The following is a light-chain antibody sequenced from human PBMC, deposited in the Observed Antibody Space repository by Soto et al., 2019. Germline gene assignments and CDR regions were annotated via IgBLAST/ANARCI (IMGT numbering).Light chain of an antibody. V-gene: IGLV2-14*03. J-gene: IGLJ1*01. CDR1: SSDVGGYNY. CDR2: DVT. CDR3: NSYTGSATPYV. Sequence: QSALTQPASVSGSPGQSITISCTGTSSDVGGYNYVSWYQHHPDKAPKLVIYDVTNRPSGVSKRFSGSKAGNTASLTISGLRAEDEADYYCNSYTGSATPYVFGTGTKVTVL.